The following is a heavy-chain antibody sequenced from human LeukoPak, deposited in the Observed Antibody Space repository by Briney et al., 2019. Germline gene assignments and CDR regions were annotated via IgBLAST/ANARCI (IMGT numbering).Heavy chain of an antibody. CDR1: GFTFSSYD. Sequence: GGSLRLSCAASGFTFSSYDMHWVRQATGKGLEWVSAIGTAGDTYYPGSVKGRFTISRENAKNSLYLQMNSLRAEDTAVYYCARRQSGYSYGPRFRYWGQGTLVTVSS. CDR3: ARRQSGYSYGPRFRY. CDR2: IGTAGDT. V-gene: IGHV3-13*01. D-gene: IGHD5-18*01. J-gene: IGHJ4*02.